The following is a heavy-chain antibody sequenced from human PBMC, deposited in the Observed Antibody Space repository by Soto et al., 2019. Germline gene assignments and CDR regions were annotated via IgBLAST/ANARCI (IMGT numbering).Heavy chain of an antibody. V-gene: IGHV3-23*01. Sequence: GGSLRLSCAASGFTFSNYAMSWVRLAPGKGLEWVSTISGSGGSRDYADSVKGRVTISRDNSKNTLFLQMNSLRAEDTAVYYCAKAPRGFNFFLDYWGQGTLVTVSS. CDR1: GFTFSNYA. D-gene: IGHD5-12*01. CDR2: ISGSGGSR. J-gene: IGHJ4*02. CDR3: AKAPRGFNFFLDY.